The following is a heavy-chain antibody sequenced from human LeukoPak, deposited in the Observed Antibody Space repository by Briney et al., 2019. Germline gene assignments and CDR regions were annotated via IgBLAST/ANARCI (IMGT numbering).Heavy chain of an antibody. CDR2: IYYSGST. D-gene: IGHD3-22*01. J-gene: IGHJ3*02. CDR3: ARDYDSSGYYLSDAFDI. Sequence: PSETLSLTCTVSGGSISSGDYYWSWIRQPPGKGLEWIGYIYYSGSTYYNPSLKSRVTMSVDTSKNQSSLKLSSVTAADTAMYYCARDYDSSGYYLSDAFDIWGQGTMVTVSS. V-gene: IGHV4-30-4*08. CDR1: GGSISSGDYY.